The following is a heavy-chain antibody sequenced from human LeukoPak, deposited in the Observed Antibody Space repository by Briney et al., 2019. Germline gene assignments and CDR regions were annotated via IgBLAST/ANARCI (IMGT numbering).Heavy chain of an antibody. CDR1: GFTFDRFT. Sequence: GGSLRLSCAASGFTFDRFTIHWVRQTPGKGLEWVSAISGSGGSTYYADSVKGRFTISRDNSKNTLYLQMNSLRAEDTAVYYCAKEEVALGAFDIWGQGTMVTVSS. D-gene: IGHD2-15*01. CDR2: ISGSGGST. CDR3: AKEEVALGAFDI. J-gene: IGHJ3*02. V-gene: IGHV3-23*01.